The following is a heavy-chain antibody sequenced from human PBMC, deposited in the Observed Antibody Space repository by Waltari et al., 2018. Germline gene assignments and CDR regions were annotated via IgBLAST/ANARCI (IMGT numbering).Heavy chain of an antibody. CDR2: WNHNSGNT. Sequence: QVQLVQSGAEVKEPGASVKVSCKASGYTFSTYDINWVRQATGQGLEGMGGWNHNSGNTGYEPKFQGRATMTRDTSISTAYMELSSLRSDDTAVYYCARGSRLGSGTFFPTATDNWAQGTPVTVSS. D-gene: IGHD3-10*01. V-gene: IGHV1-8*01. J-gene: IGHJ4*02. CDR1: GYTFSTYD. CDR3: ARGSRLGSGTFFPTATDN.